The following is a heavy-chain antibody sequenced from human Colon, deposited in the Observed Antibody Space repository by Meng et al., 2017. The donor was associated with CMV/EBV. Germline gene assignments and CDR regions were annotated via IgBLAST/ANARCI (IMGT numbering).Heavy chain of an antibody. Sequence: WGSTGYPFHAFYIHWVRRDPGRGLEWLGQINPYSAETDYAQKFQGRGTMTNDTSTSTAYMELRGLTSDDTAVYYCVREDWGGGFDYWGQGTLVTVSS. J-gene: IGHJ4*02. D-gene: IGHD7-27*01. CDR1: GYPFHAFY. V-gene: IGHV1-2*06. CDR3: VREDWGGGFDY. CDR2: INPYSAET.